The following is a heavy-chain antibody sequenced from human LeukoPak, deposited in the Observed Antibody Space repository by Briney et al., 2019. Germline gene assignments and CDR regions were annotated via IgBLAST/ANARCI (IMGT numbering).Heavy chain of an antibody. D-gene: IGHD4-17*01. V-gene: IGHV3-30*03. CDR1: GFTFSSYG. CDR2: ISYDGSNK. J-gene: IGHJ4*02. CDR3: IHDYGDYRGY. Sequence: HPGGSLRLSCAASGFTFSSYGMHWVRQAPGKGLEWVAAISYDGSNKYYADSVKGRFTISRDNSKNTLYLQMSSLRAEDTAVYYCIHDYGDYRGYWGQGTLVTVSS.